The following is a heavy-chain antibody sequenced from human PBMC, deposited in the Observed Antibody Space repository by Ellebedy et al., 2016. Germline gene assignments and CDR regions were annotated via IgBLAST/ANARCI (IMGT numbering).Heavy chain of an antibody. Sequence: GESLKISXAASGFTFSNYGMHWVRQAPGQGLEWVAVILRDGSIKFYADSVKGRFTISRDNSKNTLYLQMNSLRTEDTAVYHCAKGFAGATDSWGQGTLVTVSS. CDR2: ILRDGSIK. D-gene: IGHD1-26*01. CDR1: GFTFSNYG. CDR3: AKGFAGATDS. J-gene: IGHJ4*02. V-gene: IGHV3-30*18.